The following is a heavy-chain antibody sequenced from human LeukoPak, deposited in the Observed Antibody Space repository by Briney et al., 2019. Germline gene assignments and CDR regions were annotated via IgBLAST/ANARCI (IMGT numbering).Heavy chain of an antibody. D-gene: IGHD3-10*01. Sequence: PGGSLRLSCAASGFTFSSYAMSWIRQAPGKGLEWIGEINHSGSTNYNPSLKSRVTISLDTSKKQFSLKLRSVTVADTAVYYCARRPLRFGEDYFDDWGQGTLVTVS. J-gene: IGHJ4*02. CDR3: ARRPLRFGEDYFDD. CDR1: GFTFSSYA. CDR2: INHSGST. V-gene: IGHV4-34*01.